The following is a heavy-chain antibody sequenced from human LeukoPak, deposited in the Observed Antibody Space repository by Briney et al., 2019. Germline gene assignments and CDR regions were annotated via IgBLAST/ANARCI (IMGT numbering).Heavy chain of an antibody. CDR2: INHSGST. V-gene: IGHV4-34*01. CDR1: GGSFSGYY. J-gene: IGHJ3*02. Sequence: SETLSLTCAVYGGSFSGYYWSWLRQPPGKGLEWIGEINHSGSTNYNPSLKSRVTISVDTSKNQFSLKLSSVTAADTAVYYCARVGGITMIVVLITDAFDIWGQGTMVTVSS. D-gene: IGHD3-22*01. CDR3: ARVGGITMIVVLITDAFDI.